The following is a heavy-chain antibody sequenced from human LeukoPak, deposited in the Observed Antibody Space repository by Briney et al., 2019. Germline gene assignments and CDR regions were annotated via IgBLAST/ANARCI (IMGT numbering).Heavy chain of an antibody. CDR3: ARGGHYYDSSGSPYYFDY. J-gene: IGHJ4*02. D-gene: IGHD3-22*01. CDR1: GGTFSTYA. Sequence: SVKVSCKASGGTFSTYAINWVRQAPGQGLEWMGGIIPIFGTANYAQKFQGRVTITADESTSTAYMELSSLRSEDTAVYYCARGGHYYDSSGSPYYFDYWGQGTLVTVSS. CDR2: IIPIFGTA. V-gene: IGHV1-69*13.